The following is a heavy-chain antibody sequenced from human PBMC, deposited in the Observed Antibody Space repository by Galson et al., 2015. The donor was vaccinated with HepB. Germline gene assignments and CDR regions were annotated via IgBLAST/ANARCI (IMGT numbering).Heavy chain of an antibody. CDR3: ATRGGGGRAFDI. V-gene: IGHV3-66*02. CDR1: GFTVSNSF. CDR2: IYSGDNT. D-gene: IGHD3-16*01. Sequence: SLRLSCAASGFTVSNSFMTWVRQAPGKGLKWVSIIYSGDNTYYADSAKGRFTISRDNSNNTLFLQMNSLRTEDTAVYYCATRGGGGRAFDIWGQGTMVTVSS. J-gene: IGHJ3*02.